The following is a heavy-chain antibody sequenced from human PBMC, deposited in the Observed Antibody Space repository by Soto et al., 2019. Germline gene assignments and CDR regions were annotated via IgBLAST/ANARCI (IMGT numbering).Heavy chain of an antibody. D-gene: IGHD2-15*01. Sequence: PSETLSLTCAVYGGSFSGYYWSWIRQPPGKGLEWIGEINHSGSTNYNPSLKSRVTISVDTSKNQFSLKLSSVTAADTAVYYCARVSVVVVAATNWGQGTLVTVSS. J-gene: IGHJ4*02. CDR2: INHSGST. CDR3: ARVSVVVVAATN. CDR1: GGSFSGYY. V-gene: IGHV4-34*01.